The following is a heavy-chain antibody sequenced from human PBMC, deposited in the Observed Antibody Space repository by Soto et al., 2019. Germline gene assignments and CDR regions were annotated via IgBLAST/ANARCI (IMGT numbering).Heavy chain of an antibody. CDR3: ARRLEYSSSDHWFDP. D-gene: IGHD6-6*01. V-gene: IGHV4-39*01. CDR1: GGSISSSSYY. J-gene: IGHJ5*02. Sequence: PSETLSLTCTVSGGSISSSSYYWGWIRQPPGKGLEWIGSIYYSGSTYYNPSLKSRVTISVDTSKNQFSLKLSPVTAADTAVYYCARRLEYSSSDHWFDPWGQGTLVTVAS. CDR2: IYYSGST.